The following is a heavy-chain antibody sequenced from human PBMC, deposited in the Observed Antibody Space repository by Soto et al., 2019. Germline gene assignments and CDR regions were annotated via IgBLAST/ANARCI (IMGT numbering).Heavy chain of an antibody. CDR3: ARAGLITSVVTTLDAFDI. CDR2: INPSGGST. CDR1: GYTFTSYY. D-gene: IGHD3-10*01. Sequence: ASVKVSCKASGYTFTSYYMHWVRQAPGQGLEWMGIINPSGGSTSYAQKFQGRVTMTRDTSTSTVYMELSSLRSEDTAVYYCARAGLITSVVTTLDAFDIWGQGTMVTVSS. V-gene: IGHV1-46*01. J-gene: IGHJ3*02.